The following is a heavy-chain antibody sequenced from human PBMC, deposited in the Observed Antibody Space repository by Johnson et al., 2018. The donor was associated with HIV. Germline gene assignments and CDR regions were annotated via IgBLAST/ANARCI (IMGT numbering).Heavy chain of an antibody. J-gene: IGHJ3*02. CDR2: ISGSGGST. Sequence: VQLVESGGGVVQPGRSLRLSCAASGFTFSSYAMSWVRQAPGKGLEWVSAISGSGGSTSYADSVKGRFTISRDNSKNTLYLQMNSLRAEDTAVYYCARVHVRGIIFDAFDIWGQGTMVTVSS. CDR1: GFTFSSYA. V-gene: IGHV3-23*04. CDR3: ARVHVRGIIFDAFDI. D-gene: IGHD3-10*01.